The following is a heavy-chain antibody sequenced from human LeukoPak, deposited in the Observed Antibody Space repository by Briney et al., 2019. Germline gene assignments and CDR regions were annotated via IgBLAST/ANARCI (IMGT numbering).Heavy chain of an antibody. Sequence: ASVKVSCKASGYTFTSYGISWVRQAPGQGLEWMGWISAYNGNTNYAQKLQGRVTMTTDTSTSTAYMELRSLRSDDTAVYYCARDRNTMIVVAYYYYYGMDVWGQGTTVTVSS. D-gene: IGHD3-22*01. CDR2: ISAYNGNT. CDR1: GYTFTSYG. CDR3: ARDRNTMIVVAYYYYYGMDV. V-gene: IGHV1-18*01. J-gene: IGHJ6*02.